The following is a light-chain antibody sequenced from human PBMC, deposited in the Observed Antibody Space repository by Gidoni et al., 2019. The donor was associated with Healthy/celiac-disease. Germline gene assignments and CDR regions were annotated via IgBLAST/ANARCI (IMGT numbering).Light chain of an antibody. J-gene: IGKJ1*01. Sequence: EIVLTQSPGTLSLSPGERATLSCRASQSVSSSYLAWYQQKPGQAPRRLIYGASSRATGIPDRFSGSGSGTDFTLPISRLEPEDFAVYYCQQYGSSPQPFGQGTKVEI. CDR3: QQYGSSPQP. CDR1: QSVSSSY. V-gene: IGKV3-20*01. CDR2: GAS.